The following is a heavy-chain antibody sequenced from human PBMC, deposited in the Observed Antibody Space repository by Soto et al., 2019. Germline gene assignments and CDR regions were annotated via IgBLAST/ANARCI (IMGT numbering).Heavy chain of an antibody. CDR1: GGTFSSLG. Sequence: QVQLLQSGAEVKRPGSSVKVSCESSGGTFSSLGFTWVRHAPGQGLEWMGGIIPISGRTTFAQKFQGRVTITADESTSATYMELTTLTSDDTARYYCATRGTQGRWLEFADSRRQGTLVTVSS. CDR3: ATRGTQGRWLEFADS. CDR2: IIPISGRT. D-gene: IGHD5-12*01. V-gene: IGHV1-69*01. J-gene: IGHJ4*02.